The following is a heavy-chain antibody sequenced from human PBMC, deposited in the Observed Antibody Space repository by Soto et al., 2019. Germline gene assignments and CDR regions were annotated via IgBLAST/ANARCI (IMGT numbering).Heavy chain of an antibody. Sequence: PSETLSLTCAVYGGSFSGHSWTWIRQSPGKGLEWIGDINHSGRVNYSPSLKSRGTISLDTSKNQFSLTLSAVTAADTAMYYCSTRAYDTNGYYRFDTWGQGTLVTVSS. CDR1: GGSFSGHS. CDR3: STRAYDTNGYYRFDT. J-gene: IGHJ5*01. CDR2: INHSGRV. D-gene: IGHD3-22*01. V-gene: IGHV4-34*01.